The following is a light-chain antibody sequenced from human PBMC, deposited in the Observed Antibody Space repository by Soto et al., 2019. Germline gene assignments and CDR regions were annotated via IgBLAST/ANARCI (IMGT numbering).Light chain of an antibody. CDR1: QSVSSN. Sequence: NVLTQSPATLSLSPGERAALSCRASQSVSSNLAWYQQKPGQAPRLLIYDASNRATGIPARFSGSGSGTDFTLTISSLEPEDFAVYYCQQRSNWPPKITFGQGTRLEIK. V-gene: IGKV3-11*01. CDR3: QQRSNWPPKIT. CDR2: DAS. J-gene: IGKJ5*01.